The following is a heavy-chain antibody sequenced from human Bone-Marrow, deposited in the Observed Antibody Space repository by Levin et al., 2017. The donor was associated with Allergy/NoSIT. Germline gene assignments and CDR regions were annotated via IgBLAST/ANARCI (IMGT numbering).Heavy chain of an antibody. J-gene: IGHJ4*02. D-gene: IGHD4-17*01. V-gene: IGHV3-21*01. CDR3: AREGSLYGDPFDY. Sequence: GESLKISCSISGFTFSSFGMSWVRQAPGKGLEWVASISTSSSYIYYLDSVKGRFTISRDNARKSLYLEMNSLRPGDTAVYFCAREGSLYGDPFDYWGQGTLVTVSS. CDR1: GFTFSSFG. CDR2: ISTSSSYI.